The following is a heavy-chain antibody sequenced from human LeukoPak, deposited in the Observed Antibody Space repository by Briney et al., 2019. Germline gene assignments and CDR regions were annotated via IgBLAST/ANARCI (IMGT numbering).Heavy chain of an antibody. Sequence: GSLRLSCAASGFTFSSSPMGWVRQAPGKGLEWVSSIHAGGSDPFYGDSVQGRFTISRDNSKNTLSPQLNSLRVEDTAVYFCVKGGHHFNPFFYCGQGTLVTVSS. V-gene: IGHV3-23*01. CDR1: GFTFSSSP. CDR3: VKGGHHFNPFFY. J-gene: IGHJ4*02. D-gene: IGHD3-3*01. CDR2: IHAGGSDP.